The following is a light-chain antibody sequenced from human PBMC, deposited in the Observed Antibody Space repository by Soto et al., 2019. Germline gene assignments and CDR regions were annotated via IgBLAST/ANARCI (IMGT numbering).Light chain of an antibody. V-gene: IGKV3-20*01. Sequence: EIVLTQSPATLSLSPGEIVSLSFSASQSVISYLAWYQRTPGQAPMLLIYGSSNRATGIPDRFSVSGSGTDFTLTISRLEPEDFAVYYCQQYGSSPRTFGQGTKVDIK. CDR3: QQYGSSPRT. CDR2: GSS. CDR1: QSVISY. J-gene: IGKJ1*01.